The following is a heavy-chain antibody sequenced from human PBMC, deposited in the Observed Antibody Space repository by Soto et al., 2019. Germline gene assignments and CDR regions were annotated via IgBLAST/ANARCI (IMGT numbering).Heavy chain of an antibody. CDR3: ARVTLRAGNWFDP. Sequence: QVQLVQSGAEVKKPGASVKVSCKASGYTFTDYFIHWVRQAPGQGFEWMGWINPKRRGTTHAQKFQGRVTMTRDTSNTTAYMELRGLRSDDTAIYYCARVTLRAGNWFDPWGQGTLVTVSS. CDR1: GYTFTDYF. CDR2: INPKRRGT. J-gene: IGHJ5*02. V-gene: IGHV1-2*02.